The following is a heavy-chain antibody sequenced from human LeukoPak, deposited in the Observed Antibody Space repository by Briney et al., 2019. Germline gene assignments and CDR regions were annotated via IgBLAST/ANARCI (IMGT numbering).Heavy chain of an antibody. J-gene: IGHJ4*02. CDR2: IYPRDGST. Sequence: ASVKVSCKASGYTFTSNYIHWVRQAPGQGLEWMGMIYPRDGSTSYAQKFHGRVTVTRDTSTSTVHMELSGLRSEDTAVYYCAGDQEGFDYWGQGTLVTVSS. V-gene: IGHV1-46*01. CDR1: GYTFTSNY. CDR3: AGDQEGFDY.